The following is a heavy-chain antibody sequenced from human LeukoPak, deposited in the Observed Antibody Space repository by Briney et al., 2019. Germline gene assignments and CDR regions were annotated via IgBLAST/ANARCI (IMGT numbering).Heavy chain of an antibody. V-gene: IGHV3-48*01. D-gene: IGHD2-2*02. J-gene: IGHJ4*02. Sequence: GGSLRLSCAASGFTFSSYSMNWVRQAPGKGLEWVSYISSSSSTIYYADSVKGRFTISRDNAKNSLYLQMNSLRAEDTAVYYCARGADCSSTSCYSFDYWGQGTLVTVSS. CDR3: ARGADCSSTSCYSFDY. CDR1: GFTFSSYS. CDR2: ISSSSSTI.